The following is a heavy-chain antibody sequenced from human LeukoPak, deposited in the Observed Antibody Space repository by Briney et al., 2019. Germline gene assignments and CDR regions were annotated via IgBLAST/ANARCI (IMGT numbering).Heavy chain of an antibody. Sequence: PSETLSLTCTVSGASITDYFWSWIRQPAGKRLEWIGRIYNSGSPNYNPSLESRATMSVDTSKNQFSLKLRSVTAADTAVYYCARISSSNWYNERGAFDVWGQGTMVTVSS. CDR2: IYNSGSP. CDR1: GASITDYF. CDR3: ARISSSNWYNERGAFDV. D-gene: IGHD6-13*01. V-gene: IGHV4-4*07. J-gene: IGHJ3*01.